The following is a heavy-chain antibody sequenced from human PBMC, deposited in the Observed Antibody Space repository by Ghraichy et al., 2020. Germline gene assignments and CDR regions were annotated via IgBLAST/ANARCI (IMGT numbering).Heavy chain of an antibody. D-gene: IGHD2-15*01. V-gene: IGHV4-39*07. CDR1: GGSISSSSYS. CDR2: AHYSGTT. Sequence: GSLSLTCSVSGGSISSSSYSWAWIRQPPGKGLEWIGTAHYSGTTYYNPSLKSRVTISVDTSKNQLSVKLSSVTAADTALYYCARGRFLLSDYWGQGTLVTVSS. CDR3: ARGRFLLSDY. J-gene: IGHJ4*02.